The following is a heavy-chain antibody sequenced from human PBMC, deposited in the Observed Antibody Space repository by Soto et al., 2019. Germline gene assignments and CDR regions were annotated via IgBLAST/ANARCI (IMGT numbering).Heavy chain of an antibody. V-gene: IGHV1-69*01. Sequence: QVQLVQSGAEVKKPGSSVKVSCKASGGTFSSYPVSWVRQAPGQGLEWMGGIIPIFGTADYAQRFHGRVTITADESTSTAYLELTSLRYEDTAIYYCARGVIYGSGSYQPYRFDYWGQGTLVTVSS. CDR1: GGTFSSYP. D-gene: IGHD3-10*01. CDR3: ARGVIYGSGSYQPYRFDY. CDR2: IIPIFGTA. J-gene: IGHJ4*02.